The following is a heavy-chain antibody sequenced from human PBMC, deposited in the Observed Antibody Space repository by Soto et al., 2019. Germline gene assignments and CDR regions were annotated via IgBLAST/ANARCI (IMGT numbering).Heavy chain of an antibody. CDR3: SRIYDSSGYYNYYYYYGMDV. V-gene: IGHV2-26*01. Sequence: ESGPTLVNPPETLTLTCTVSGFSLSNARMGVSWIRQPPGKALEWLAHIFSNDEKSYSTSLKSRLTISKDTSKSQVVLTMTKMKPVDTATYYCSRIYDSSGYYNYYYYYGMDVWGQGTTVTVSS. CDR2: IFSNDEK. CDR1: GFSLSNARMG. J-gene: IGHJ6*02. D-gene: IGHD3-22*01.